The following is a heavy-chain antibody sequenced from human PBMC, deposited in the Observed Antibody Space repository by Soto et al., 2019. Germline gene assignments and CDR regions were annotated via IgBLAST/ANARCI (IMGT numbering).Heavy chain of an antibody. D-gene: IGHD1-26*01. V-gene: IGHV4-34*01. CDR1: GGSFSGYY. Sequence: SETLSLTCAVYGGSFSGYYWSWVRQPPGKGLEWIGEINHSGSTNYNPSLKSRVTISVDTSKNQFSLKLSSVTAADTAVYYCARGEELRYYYYGMDVWGQGTTVTVSS. CDR3: ARGEELRYYYYGMDV. J-gene: IGHJ6*02. CDR2: INHSGST.